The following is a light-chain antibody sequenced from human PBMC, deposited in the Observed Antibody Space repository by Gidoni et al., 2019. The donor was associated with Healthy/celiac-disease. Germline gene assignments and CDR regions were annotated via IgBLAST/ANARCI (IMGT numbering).Light chain of an antibody. V-gene: IGKV1-9*01. CDR2: AAS. CDR1: QGITSY. CDR3: QQRNSYPPFT. Sequence: DIQLTQSPSFLSASVGDRVTITCRASQGITSYLAWYQQKPGKAPKLLSYAASTLQSGVPSRFSGSGSGTEFTLTISSLQPEDFATYYCQQRNSYPPFTFXPXTKVEIK. J-gene: IGKJ3*01.